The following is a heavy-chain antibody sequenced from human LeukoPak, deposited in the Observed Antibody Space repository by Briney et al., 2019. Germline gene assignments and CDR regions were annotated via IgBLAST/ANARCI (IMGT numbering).Heavy chain of an antibody. CDR3: ASLRFDFWSGYTHPYFDY. CDR2: IYYSGTT. V-gene: IGHV4-39*01. D-gene: IGHD3-3*01. J-gene: IGHJ4*02. Sequence: KPSETLSLTCTVSGGSISSSSYSWGWIRQPPGKGLEWIGSIYYSGTTYYNPSLKSRVTISVDTSKIQFSLKLSSLAATDTAVYFCASLRFDFWSGYTHPYFDYWGQGTLVTVSS. CDR1: GGSISSSSYS.